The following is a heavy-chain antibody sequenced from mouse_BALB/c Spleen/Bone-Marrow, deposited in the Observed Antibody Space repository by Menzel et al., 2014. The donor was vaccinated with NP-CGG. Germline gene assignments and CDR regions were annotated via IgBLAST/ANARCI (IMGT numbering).Heavy chain of an antibody. CDR3: AREVLRDYFDY. V-gene: IGHV5-12-1*01. CDR1: GFAFSCYD. D-gene: IGHD1-1*01. Sequence: EVKVVESGGGLVKPGGSLKLSCAASGFAFSCYDMSWVRQTPEKRLEWVAYISSGGGSTYYPDTVKGRFTISRDNAKNTLYLQMSSLKSEDTAMYYCAREVLRDYFDYWGQGTTLTVSS. CDR2: ISSGGGST. J-gene: IGHJ2*01.